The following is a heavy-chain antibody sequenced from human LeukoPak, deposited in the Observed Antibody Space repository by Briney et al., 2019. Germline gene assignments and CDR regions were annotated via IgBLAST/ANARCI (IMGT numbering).Heavy chain of an antibody. CDR2: IYYSGST. D-gene: IGHD4-23*01. V-gene: IGHV4-39*01. Sequence: RPSETLSLTCTVSGGSISSSSYYWGWIRQPPGKGLEWIGSIYYSGSTYYNPSLKSRVTISVDTSKNQFSLKLSSVTAADTAVYYCARLTPLPGGNHQGGYFDYWGQGTLVTVSS. CDR1: GGSISSSSYY. CDR3: ARLTPLPGGNHQGGYFDY. J-gene: IGHJ4*02.